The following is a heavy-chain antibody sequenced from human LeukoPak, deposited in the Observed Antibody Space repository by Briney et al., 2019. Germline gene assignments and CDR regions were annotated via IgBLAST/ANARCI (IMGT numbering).Heavy chain of an antibody. Sequence: SETLSLTCTVSGGSISDYYLAWIRQPAGKALEWIGRINTSGTTRYNPSLQSRVTLSMDSSNSQFSLHLPSVTAADTAVYYCARGLSHVYDFNWFDPWGQGILVTVSS. J-gene: IGHJ5*02. CDR3: ARGLSHVYDFNWFDP. V-gene: IGHV4-4*07. CDR2: INTSGTT. CDR1: GGSISDYY. D-gene: IGHD2/OR15-2a*01.